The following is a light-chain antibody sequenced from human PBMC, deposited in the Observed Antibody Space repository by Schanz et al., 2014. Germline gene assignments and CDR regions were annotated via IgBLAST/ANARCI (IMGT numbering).Light chain of an antibody. CDR1: SSDVGGFDY. V-gene: IGLV2-14*01. J-gene: IGLJ2*01. Sequence: QSALTQPASVSGSPGQSITISCTGISSDVGGFDYVSWYQQYPGKAPKLMIYDVSNRPSGVSNRFSASKSGNTASLTISGLQAEDEADYYCSSYRRNSTTTHVVFGGGTKLTVL. CDR2: DVS. CDR3: SSYRRNSTTTHVV.